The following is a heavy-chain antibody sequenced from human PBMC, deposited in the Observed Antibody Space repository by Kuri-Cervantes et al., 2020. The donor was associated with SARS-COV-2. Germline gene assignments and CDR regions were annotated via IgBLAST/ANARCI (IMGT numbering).Heavy chain of an antibody. Sequence: GESLKISCVASGFVFSSFWMSWVRQAPGKGLEWVSAISGSGGSTYYADSVKGRFTISRDNSKNTLYLQMNSLRDEDTAVYYCAKGPFGEGPNWFDPWGQGTLVTVSS. CDR1: GFVFSSFW. V-gene: IGHV3-23*01. J-gene: IGHJ5*02. CDR3: AKGPFGEGPNWFDP. CDR2: ISGSGGST. D-gene: IGHD3-10*01.